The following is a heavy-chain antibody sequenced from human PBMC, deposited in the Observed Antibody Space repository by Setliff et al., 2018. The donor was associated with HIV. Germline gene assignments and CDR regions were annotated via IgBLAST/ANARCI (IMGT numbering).Heavy chain of an antibody. CDR2: INHSGST. J-gene: IGHJ3*02. CDR1: GGSFSGDY. CDR3: ARGRGGSGWYIPSTGHAFDI. D-gene: IGHD6-19*01. V-gene: IGHV4-34*01. Sequence: PSETLSLTCAVYGGSFSGDYRSWIRQPPGKGLEWIGEINHSGSTNYNPSLKSRVTISVDTSKNQFSLKLTSVTVADTAVYYCARGRGGSGWYIPSTGHAFDIWGRGTMVTVSS.